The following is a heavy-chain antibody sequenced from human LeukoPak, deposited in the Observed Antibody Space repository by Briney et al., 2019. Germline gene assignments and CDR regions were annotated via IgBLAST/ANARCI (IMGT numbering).Heavy chain of an antibody. CDR3: ATLRHNY. CDR2: INQGGSET. J-gene: IGHJ4*02. Sequence: GGSLRLSCAASGFTFSNSLMTWVRQAPGKGLEWVANINQGGSETYYLDSVKGRFTISRDNAKNSLFLQMNSLRAEDTAVYYCATLRHNYWGQGTLVTVSS. CDR1: GFTFSNSL. D-gene: IGHD2-15*01. V-gene: IGHV3-7*02.